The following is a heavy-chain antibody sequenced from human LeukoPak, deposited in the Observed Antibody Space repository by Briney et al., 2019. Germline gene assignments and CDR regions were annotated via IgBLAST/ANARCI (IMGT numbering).Heavy chain of an antibody. CDR1: GFTFSNYW. Sequence: GGSLRLFCAASGFTFSNYWMHWVRQAPGKGLVWVSRINSDGTNTTYADSVKGRFTISRDNAKNTLYLQTNSLRAEDTAVYYCARVTGYTYGSGDYWGQGTLLIVSS. D-gene: IGHD5-18*01. CDR3: ARVTGYTYGSGDY. J-gene: IGHJ4*02. V-gene: IGHV3-74*01. CDR2: INSDGTNT.